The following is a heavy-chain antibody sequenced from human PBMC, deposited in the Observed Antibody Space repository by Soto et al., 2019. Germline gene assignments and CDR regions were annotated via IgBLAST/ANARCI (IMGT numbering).Heavy chain of an antibody. J-gene: IGHJ6*02. D-gene: IGHD6-13*01. CDR3: ARAEAAAGRALDV. CDR1: GVTFSNYW. Sequence: EVQLVESGGGLVQPGGSLRLSCAASGVTFSNYWMHWVRQAPGKGLVWVSRINGDGSGTNYADSVKGRFTISRDNAKNTLYLRMNSRRVEDTAVYYCARAEAAAGRALDVWGQGTPDTVSS. V-gene: IGHV3-74*01. CDR2: INGDGSGT.